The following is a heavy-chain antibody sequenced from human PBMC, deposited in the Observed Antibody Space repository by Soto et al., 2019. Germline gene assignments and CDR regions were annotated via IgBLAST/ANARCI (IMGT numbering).Heavy chain of an antibody. D-gene: IGHD2-15*01. Sequence: LRLSCAASGFTFSDYYMSWIRQAPGKGLEWVSYISSSGSTIYYADSVKGRFTISRDNAKNSLYLQMNSLRAEDTAVYYCARVGVGWDSDYYGMDVWGQGTTVTVSS. CDR1: GFTFSDYY. V-gene: IGHV3-11*01. J-gene: IGHJ6*02. CDR3: ARVGVGWDSDYYGMDV. CDR2: ISSSGSTI.